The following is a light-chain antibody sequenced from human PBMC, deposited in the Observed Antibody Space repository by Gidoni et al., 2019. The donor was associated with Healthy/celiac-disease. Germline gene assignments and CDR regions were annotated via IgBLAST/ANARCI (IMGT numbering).Light chain of an antibody. J-gene: IGLJ2*01. CDR2: SNN. Sequence: QSVLTQPPSASGTPGQRVTITCSGSSPNIGSNTVNWYQQLPGTAPKLLIYSNNPRPSGVPDRFSGSKSGTSASLAISGLQSEDEADYYYAAWDDSLKGVFGGGTKLTVL. CDR1: SPNIGSNT. V-gene: IGLV1-44*01. CDR3: AAWDDSLKGV.